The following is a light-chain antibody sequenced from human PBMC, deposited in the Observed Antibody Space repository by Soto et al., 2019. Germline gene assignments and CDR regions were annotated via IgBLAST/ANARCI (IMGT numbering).Light chain of an antibody. J-gene: IGKJ5*01. V-gene: IGKV1-39*01. Sequence: DIQMTQSPSSLSASVGDRVTITCRASQSISSYLNWYQQKPGKAPKLLIYAASSLQSGVPSRFSGSGSGTDFTLTISTLQPEDFATYYCQPSYSTLTF. CDR3: QPSYSTLT. CDR2: AAS. CDR1: QSISSY.